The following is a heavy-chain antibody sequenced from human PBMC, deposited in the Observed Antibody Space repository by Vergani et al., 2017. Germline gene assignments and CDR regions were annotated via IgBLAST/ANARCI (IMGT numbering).Heavy chain of an antibody. CDR1: GSTFSSYT. CDR2: ISSSSSYI. CDR3: ARGIAMVRGVTAA. D-gene: IGHD3-10*01. J-gene: IGHJ5*02. V-gene: IGHV3-21*01. Sequence: EVQLVESGGGLVKPGGSLRLSCAAFGSTFSSYTMNWVRQAPGKGLECVSSISSSSSYIYYADSVKGRFTIARDNAKNSLYLQLNSLRAEDTAVYYCARGIAMVRGVTAAWGQGTLVTVSS.